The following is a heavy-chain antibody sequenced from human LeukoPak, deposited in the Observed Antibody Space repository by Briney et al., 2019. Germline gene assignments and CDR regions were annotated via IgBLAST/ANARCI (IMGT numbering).Heavy chain of an antibody. CDR3: AKDPAPLIYSKGKGYFDY. D-gene: IGHD4-11*01. V-gene: IGHV3-74*01. J-gene: IGHJ4*02. CDR2: INTAGSST. CDR1: GFTFSSYW. Sequence: GGSLRLSCAASGFTFSSYWMHWVRQAPGKGLVWVSRINTAGSSTTYADSVKGRFTISRDNAKNTLYLQMNSLRAEDTAVYYCAKDPAPLIYSKGKGYFDYWGQGTLVTVSS.